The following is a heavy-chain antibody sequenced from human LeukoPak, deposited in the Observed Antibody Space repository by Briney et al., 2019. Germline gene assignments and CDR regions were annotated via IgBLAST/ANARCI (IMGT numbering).Heavy chain of an antibody. CDR3: ASVYYYDSSGVTFDY. D-gene: IGHD3-22*01. CDR1: GGSISSGSYY. J-gene: IGHJ4*02. V-gene: IGHV4-61*02. CDR2: IYTSGST. Sequence: SQTLSLPCTVSGGSISSGSYYWGWIRQPAGKGLEWIGRIYTSGSTNYNPSLKSRVTISVDTSKNQFSLKLSSVTAADTAVYYCASVYYYDSSGVTFDYWGQGTLVTVSS.